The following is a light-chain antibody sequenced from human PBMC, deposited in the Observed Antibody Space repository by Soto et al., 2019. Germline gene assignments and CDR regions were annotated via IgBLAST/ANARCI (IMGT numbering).Light chain of an antibody. CDR2: DAS. CDR1: HNIERW. V-gene: IGKV1-5*01. J-gene: IGKJ4*01. Sequence: IQMTQSPSTLSASVGDRVTITCRASHNIERWMAWYQQKPGKAPSLLIFDASTLHSGVPSRFSGSGSGTDFTLTISSLQPDDFAVYYCQQYKNWPLTFGGGTKVDIK. CDR3: QQYKNWPLT.